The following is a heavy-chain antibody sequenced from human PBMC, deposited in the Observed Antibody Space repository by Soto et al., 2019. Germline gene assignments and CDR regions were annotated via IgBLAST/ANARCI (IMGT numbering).Heavy chain of an antibody. V-gene: IGHV1-46*01. CDR2: INPSGGST. J-gene: IGHJ6*02. Sequence: ASVNVSFKASGYTFTSYYMHWVRQAPGQGLEWMGIINPSGGSTSYAQKFQGRVTMTRDTSTSTVYMELSSLRSEDTAVYYCARFRLVYGTNGVCYTPRDLVRMEVWGQRTTVTVSS. D-gene: IGHD2-8*01. CDR3: ARFRLVYGTNGVCYTPRDLVRMEV. CDR1: GYTFTSYY.